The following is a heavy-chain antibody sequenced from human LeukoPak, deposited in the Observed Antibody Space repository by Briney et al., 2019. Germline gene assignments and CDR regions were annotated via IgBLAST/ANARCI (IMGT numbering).Heavy chain of an antibody. J-gene: IGHJ4*02. V-gene: IGHV3-15*01. CDR3: IPIPYYYGSGSYYRVPIDY. CDR1: GFTFSNAW. CDR2: IKSKTDSGTT. D-gene: IGHD3-10*01. Sequence: GGSLRLSCAASGFTFSNAWMSWVRQAPGKGLEWVGRIKSKTDSGTTDYAAPVKGRFTISRDDSKNTLYLQMNSLKTEGTAVYYCIPIPYYYGSGSYYRVPIDYWGQGTLVTVSS.